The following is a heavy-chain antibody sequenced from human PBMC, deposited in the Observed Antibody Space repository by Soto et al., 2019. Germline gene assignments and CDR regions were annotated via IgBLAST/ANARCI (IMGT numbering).Heavy chain of an antibody. CDR3: AKDGIAVAAY. Sequence: GGSLRLSCAASGFTFSSYGMHWVRQAPGKGLEWVAVISYDGSNKYYADSVKGRFTISRDNSKNTLYLQMNSLRAEDTAVYYCAKDGIAVAAYWGQGTLVTVSS. D-gene: IGHD6-19*01. CDR1: GFTFSSYG. J-gene: IGHJ4*02. V-gene: IGHV3-30*18. CDR2: ISYDGSNK.